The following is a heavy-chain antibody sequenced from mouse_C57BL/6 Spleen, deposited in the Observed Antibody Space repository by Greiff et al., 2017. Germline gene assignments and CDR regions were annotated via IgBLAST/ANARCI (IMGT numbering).Heavy chain of an antibody. J-gene: IGHJ3*01. D-gene: IGHD1-1*01. CDR2: INPYNGGT. Sequence: VQLQQSGPVLVKPGASVKMSCKASGYTFTDYYMNWVKQSHGKSLEWIGVINPYNGGTSYNQKFKGKATLTVDKSSSTAYIELNSLTSDDSAVYYCARGNYYGSPLAYWGQGTLVTVSA. V-gene: IGHV1-19*01. CDR3: ARGNYYGSPLAY. CDR1: GYTFTDYY.